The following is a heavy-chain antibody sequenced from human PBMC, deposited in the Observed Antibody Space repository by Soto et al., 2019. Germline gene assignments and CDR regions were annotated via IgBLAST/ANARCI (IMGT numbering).Heavy chain of an antibody. J-gene: IGHJ4*02. V-gene: IGHV3-30-3*01. Sequence: SLRLSCAASGFTFSSYAMHWVRQAPGKGLEWVAVISYDGSNKYYADSVKGRFTISRDNSKNTLYLQMNSLRSEDTAVYYCAREGETEDRATYIAAAGILFDYWGQGTLVTVSS. D-gene: IGHD6-13*01. CDR3: AREGETEDRATYIAAAGILFDY. CDR2: ISYDGSNK. CDR1: GFTFSSYA.